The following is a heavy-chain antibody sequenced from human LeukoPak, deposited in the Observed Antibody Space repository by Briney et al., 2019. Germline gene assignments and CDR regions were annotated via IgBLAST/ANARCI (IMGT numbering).Heavy chain of an antibody. CDR2: IYTSGST. CDR3: ARGLVGGGSYYFDY. J-gene: IGHJ4*02. V-gene: IGHV4-4*07. Sequence: SETLSLTCTVSGVSISSYYWSWIRQPAGKGLEWIGRIYTSGSTNYNPSLKSRVTMSVDTSKNQFSLKLSSVTAADTAVYYCARGLVGGGSYYFDYWGQGTLVTVSS. CDR1: GVSISSYY. D-gene: IGHD1-26*01.